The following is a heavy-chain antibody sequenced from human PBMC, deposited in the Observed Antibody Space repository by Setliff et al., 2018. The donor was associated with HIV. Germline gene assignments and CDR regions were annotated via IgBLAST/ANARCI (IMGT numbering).Heavy chain of an antibody. J-gene: IGHJ4*02. CDR1: GGSISSDSYY. D-gene: IGHD3-22*01. CDR2: IYTSGST. V-gene: IGHV4-61*09. Sequence: PSETLSLTCTVSGGSISSDSYYWSWIRQPAGKGLEWIGHIYTSGSTNYNPSLKSRVTISVDTSKNQFSLKLSSVTAADTAVYYCARDRLDGHDTSGYYYAYWGQGTLVTVSS. CDR3: ARDRLDGHDTSGYYYAY.